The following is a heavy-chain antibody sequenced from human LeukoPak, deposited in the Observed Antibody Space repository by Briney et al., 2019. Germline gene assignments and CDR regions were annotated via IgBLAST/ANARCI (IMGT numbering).Heavy chain of an antibody. D-gene: IGHD6-6*01. J-gene: IGHJ6*03. CDR1: GGTFSSYA. CDR3: AGHSSSSSNYYYYYYMDV. CDR2: IIPIFGTA. V-gene: IGHV1-69*05. Sequence: ASVTVSCKASGGTFSSYAISWVRQAPGQGLEWMGGIIPIFGTANYAQKFQGRVTITTVESTSTAYMELSSLRSEDTAVYYCAGHSSSSSNYYYYYYMDVWGKGTTVTVSS.